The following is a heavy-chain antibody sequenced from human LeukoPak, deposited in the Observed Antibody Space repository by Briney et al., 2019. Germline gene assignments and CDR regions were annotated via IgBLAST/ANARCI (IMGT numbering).Heavy chain of an antibody. V-gene: IGHV3-7*01. CDR3: TRDRSRAEDD. CDR2: INQGGSDK. D-gene: IGHD1-14*01. Sequence: PGGSLRLSCAASGFTFSNQWMYWVRQAPGKGLEWVANINQGGSDKYYVDSVKGRFTISRDNANNLLYLQMNSLRGEDTAVYYCTRDRSRAEDDWGQGTLVTVSS. CDR1: GFTFSNQW. J-gene: IGHJ4*02.